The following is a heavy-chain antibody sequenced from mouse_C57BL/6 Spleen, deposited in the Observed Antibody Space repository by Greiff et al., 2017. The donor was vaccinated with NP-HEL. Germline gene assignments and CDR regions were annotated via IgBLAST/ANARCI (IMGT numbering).Heavy chain of an antibody. CDR3: ARSAAYYGSSNYFDY. J-gene: IGHJ2*01. CDR2: INPSDSYT. Sequence: VQLQQSGAELVRPGTSVKVSCKASGYAFTNYLIEWVKQRPGQGLEWIGVINPSDSYTNYNQKFKGKATLTVDTSSSTAYMQLSSLTSEDSAVYYCARSAAYYGSSNYFDYWGQGTTLTVSS. CDR1: GYAFTNYL. D-gene: IGHD1-1*01. V-gene: IGHV1-54*01.